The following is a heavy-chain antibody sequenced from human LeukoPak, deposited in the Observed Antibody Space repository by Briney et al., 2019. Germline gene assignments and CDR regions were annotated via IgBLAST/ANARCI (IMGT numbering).Heavy chain of an antibody. CDR3: ARGDYYDSSGYYYGGFGGLIKFDY. D-gene: IGHD3-22*01. J-gene: IGHJ4*02. CDR2: IIPIFGTA. Sequence: GASVKVSCKASGGTFSSYAISWVRQAPGQGLEWTGGIIPIFGTANYAQKFQGRVTITADKSTSTAYMELSSLRSEDTAVYYCARGDYYDSSGYYYGGFGGLIKFDYWGQGTLVTVSS. V-gene: IGHV1-69*06. CDR1: GGTFSSYA.